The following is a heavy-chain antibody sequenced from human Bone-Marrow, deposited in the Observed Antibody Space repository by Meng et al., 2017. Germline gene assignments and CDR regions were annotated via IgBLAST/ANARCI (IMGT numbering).Heavy chain of an antibody. CDR2: ISSSGSTI. D-gene: IGHD6-19*01. CDR1: GFTFSDYY. CDR3: ARDTLLAVAGSYYYYGMDV. J-gene: IGHJ6*02. Sequence: GESLKISCAASGFTFSDYYMSWIRQAPGKGLEWVSYISSSGSTIYYADSVKGRFTISRDNAKNSLYLQMNSLRAEDTAVYYCARDTLLAVAGSYYYYGMDVWGQGTTVTVSS. V-gene: IGHV3-11*04.